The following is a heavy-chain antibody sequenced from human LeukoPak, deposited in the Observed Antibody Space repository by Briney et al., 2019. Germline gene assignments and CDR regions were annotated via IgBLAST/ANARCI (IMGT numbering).Heavy chain of an antibody. V-gene: IGHV3-74*01. CDR1: GFTFRKYW. CDR2: INPDDGST. Sequence: GGSLRLSCAASGFTFRKYWLHWVRQAPGKGLVWVSRINPDDGSTSYADSVKGRFTISRDNAKSTLYLQMNSLRAEDTAVYYCLTIVETDIEAFDIWGQGTKVTVSS. J-gene: IGHJ3*02. CDR3: LTIVETDIEAFDI. D-gene: IGHD2-21*01.